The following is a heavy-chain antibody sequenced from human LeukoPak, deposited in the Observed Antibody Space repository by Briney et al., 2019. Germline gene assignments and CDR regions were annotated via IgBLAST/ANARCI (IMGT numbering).Heavy chain of an antibody. CDR3: AASTILRSPFDY. Sequence: GGSLRLSCAASGFVFSSYTMNWVRQAPGKGLEWVSSVTGSSTYIYYADSVQGRFTISRDNGKNSLYLQMSSLSAEDTAVCYCAASTILRSPFDYWGQGTLVSVSS. D-gene: IGHD3-3*01. J-gene: IGHJ4*02. CDR1: GFVFSSYT. CDR2: VTGSSTYI. V-gene: IGHV3-21*06.